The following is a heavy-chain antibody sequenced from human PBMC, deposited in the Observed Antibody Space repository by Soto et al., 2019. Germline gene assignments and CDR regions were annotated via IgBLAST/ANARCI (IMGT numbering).Heavy chain of an antibody. J-gene: IGHJ3*02. CDR3: ARRSSGWYRNAFDI. CDR2: ISYDGSNK. V-gene: IGHV3-30*03. D-gene: IGHD6-19*01. Sequence: QVQLVESGGGVVQPGRSVRPSCAASGFTFSSYGMHWVRQAPGKGLEWVAVISYDGSNKYYADSLKGRFTISRDNSKNTLYLQMNSLRAEDTAVYYCARRSSGWYRNAFDIWGQGTMVTVSS. CDR1: GFTFSSYG.